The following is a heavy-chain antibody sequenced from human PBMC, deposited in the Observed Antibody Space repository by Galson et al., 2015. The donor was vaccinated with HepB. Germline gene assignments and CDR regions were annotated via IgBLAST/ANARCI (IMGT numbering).Heavy chain of an antibody. V-gene: IGHV1-46*01. Sequence: SVKVSCKASGYTFTSYYMHWVRQAPGQGLEWMGIINPSGGSTSYAQKFQGRVTMTRDTSTSTVYMELSSLRSEDTAVYYCARDPKPRCSSTSCLTYYYYYMDVWGKGTTVTVSS. J-gene: IGHJ6*03. D-gene: IGHD2-2*01. CDR2: INPSGGST. CDR1: GYTFTSYY. CDR3: ARDPKPRCSSTSCLTYYYYYMDV.